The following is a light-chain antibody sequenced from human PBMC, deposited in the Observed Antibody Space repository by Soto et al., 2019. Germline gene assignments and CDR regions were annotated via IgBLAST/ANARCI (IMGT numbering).Light chain of an antibody. CDR1: QTVRNNY. CDR3: QQFSSYPLT. J-gene: IGKJ4*01. V-gene: IGKV3-20*01. Sequence: EFVLTQSPGTLSLSPGERATLSCRASQTVRNNYLAWYQQKPGQAPRLLIYDASSSATGIPDRFSGGGSGTDFTLTISRLEPEDFAVYYGQQFSSYPLTFGGGTKVEIK. CDR2: DAS.